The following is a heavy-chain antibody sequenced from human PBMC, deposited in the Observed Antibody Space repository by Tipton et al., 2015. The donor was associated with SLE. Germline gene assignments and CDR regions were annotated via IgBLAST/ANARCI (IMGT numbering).Heavy chain of an antibody. CDR2: IYTSGST. CDR3: ARDYGDYDGWFDP. V-gene: IGHV4-61*09. Sequence: TLSLTCTVSGGSISSGGYYWSWIRQPAGKGLEWIGHIYTSGSTNYNPSLKSRLTISVDTSKNQFSLKLSSVTAADTAVYYCARDYGDYDGWFDPWGQGTLVTVSS. D-gene: IGHD4-17*01. J-gene: IGHJ5*02. CDR1: GGSISSGGYY.